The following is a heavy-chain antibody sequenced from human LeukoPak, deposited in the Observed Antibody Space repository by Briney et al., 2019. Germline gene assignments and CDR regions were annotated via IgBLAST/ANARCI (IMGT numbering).Heavy chain of an antibody. CDR1: GGTFSSYA. J-gene: IGHJ5*02. V-gene: IGHV1-69*04. CDR3: ARERYSSSSGFDP. Sequence: SVKVSCKASGGTFSSYAISWVRQAPEQGLEWMGRIIPILGIANYAQKFQGRVTITADKSTSTAYMELSSLRSEDTAVYYCARERYSSSSGFDPWGQGTLVTVSS. D-gene: IGHD6-6*01. CDR2: IIPILGIA.